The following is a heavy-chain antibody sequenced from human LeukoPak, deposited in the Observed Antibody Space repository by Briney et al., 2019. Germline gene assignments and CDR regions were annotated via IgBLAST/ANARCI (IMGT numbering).Heavy chain of an antibody. CDR2: ISGSGGSA. Sequence: PGGSLRLSCAASGFTFSSYAMSWVRQAPGKGLEWVSAISGSGGSAYYADSVKGRFTISRDNSKNTLYLQMNSLRAEDTAVYYCAKDGHDFWSGYYSAFDIWGQGTMVTVSS. D-gene: IGHD3-3*01. J-gene: IGHJ3*02. CDR1: GFTFSSYA. V-gene: IGHV3-23*01. CDR3: AKDGHDFWSGYYSAFDI.